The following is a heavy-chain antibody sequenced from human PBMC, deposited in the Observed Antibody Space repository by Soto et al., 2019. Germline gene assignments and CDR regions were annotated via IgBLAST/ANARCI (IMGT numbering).Heavy chain of an antibody. D-gene: IGHD3-22*01. J-gene: IGHJ6*02. Sequence: GGSLRLSCAASGFTFSSYAMSWVRQAPGKGLEWVSGITGSGVMTYYGDSVRGRFTISRDNSKNTLYLQMNCLRAEDTAVYYCAKDYYDSSGSRYFYALAVWGQGTTVTVSS. CDR2: ITGSGVMT. V-gene: IGHV3-23*01. CDR1: GFTFSSYA. CDR3: AKDYYDSSGSRYFYALAV.